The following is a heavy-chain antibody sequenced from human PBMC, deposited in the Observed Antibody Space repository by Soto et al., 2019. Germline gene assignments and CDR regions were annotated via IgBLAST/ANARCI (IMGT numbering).Heavy chain of an antibody. CDR3: ATNVVATTRALDI. J-gene: IGHJ3*02. V-gene: IGHV3-21*01. CDR2: IGSSSTYI. Sequence: EVQLVESGGGLVKPGGSLRLSCAASGFTFSSYSMNWVRQAPGKGLEWVSYIGSSSTYIYYPDSVKGRFTISRDNAKNSLYLQMHSLRAEDTAVYYCATNVVATTRALDIWGQGTMVTVSS. CDR1: GFTFSSYS. D-gene: IGHD1-1*01.